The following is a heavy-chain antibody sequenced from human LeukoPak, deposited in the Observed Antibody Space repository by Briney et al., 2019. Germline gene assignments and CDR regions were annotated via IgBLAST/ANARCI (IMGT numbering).Heavy chain of an antibody. D-gene: IGHD3-22*01. J-gene: IGHJ4*02. CDR2: INPNSGGT. V-gene: IGHV1-2*02. Sequence: ASVKVSCKASGYTFTGYYMHWVRQAPGQGLEGMGWINPNSGGTNYAQKFQGRVTMTRDTSISTAYMELSRLRSDDTAVYYCASGPYYYDSSGYSPMDYWGQGTLVTVSS. CDR3: ASGPYYYDSSGYSPMDY. CDR1: GYTFTGYY.